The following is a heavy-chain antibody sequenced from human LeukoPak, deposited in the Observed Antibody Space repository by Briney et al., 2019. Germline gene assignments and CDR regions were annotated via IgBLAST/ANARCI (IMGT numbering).Heavy chain of an antibody. D-gene: IGHD1-26*01. J-gene: IGHJ4*02. CDR2: IRGKADSYAT. Sequence: PGGSLRLSCAASGFTFSDSGIHWVRQASGKGLEWVGHIRGKADSYATGYAASVKGRFTITRDDSENTAYLQMNSLKTEDTAVYYCATFPRGSWSAYWGQGTLVTVSS. V-gene: IGHV3-73*01. CDR3: ATFPRGSWSAY. CDR1: GFTFSDSG.